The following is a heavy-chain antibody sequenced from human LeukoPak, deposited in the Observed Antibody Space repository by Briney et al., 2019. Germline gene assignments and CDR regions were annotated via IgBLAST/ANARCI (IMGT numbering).Heavy chain of an antibody. CDR2: IYTSGST. Sequence: SETLSLTCTVSGGSISSGSYYWSWIRQPAGKGLEWIGRIYTSGSTNYNPSLKSRVTISVDTSKNQFSLKLSSVTAADTAVYYCARYYYDSSGSPLSIWGQGTMVTVSS. J-gene: IGHJ3*02. D-gene: IGHD3-22*01. V-gene: IGHV4-61*02. CDR1: GGSISSGSYY. CDR3: ARYYYDSSGSPLSI.